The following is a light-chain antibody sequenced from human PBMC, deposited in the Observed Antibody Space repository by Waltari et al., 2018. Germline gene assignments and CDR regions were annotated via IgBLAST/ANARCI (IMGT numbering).Light chain of an antibody. CDR3: QQYANLPHT. V-gene: IGKV1-33*01. CDR1: QDISNY. CDR2: DAS. J-gene: IGKJ5*01. Sequence: DIQMTQSPSSLSASVGDRVNITCQASQDISNYLYWYQQKPGKAPNLLIYDASNLESGVPSRFSGSGSETDFTCTITSLQPEDIATYHCQQYANLPHTFGQGTRLEIK.